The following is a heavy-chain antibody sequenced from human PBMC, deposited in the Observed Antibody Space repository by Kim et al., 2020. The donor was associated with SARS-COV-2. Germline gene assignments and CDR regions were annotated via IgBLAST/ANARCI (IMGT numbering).Heavy chain of an antibody. V-gene: IGHV3-30*04. J-gene: IGHJ4*02. Sequence: GGSLRLSCAASGFTFSSYAMHWVRQAPGKGLEWVAVISYDGSNKYYADSVKGRFTISRDNSKNTLYLQMNSLRAEDTAVYYCARDQGLGVIVVVRYFDYWGQGTLVTVSS. D-gene: IGHD3-22*01. CDR1: GFTFSSYA. CDR3: ARDQGLGVIVVVRYFDY. CDR2: ISYDGSNK.